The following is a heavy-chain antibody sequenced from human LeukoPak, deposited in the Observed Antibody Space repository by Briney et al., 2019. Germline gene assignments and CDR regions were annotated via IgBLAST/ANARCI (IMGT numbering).Heavy chain of an antibody. D-gene: IGHD1-26*01. CDR1: GGSFSGYY. CDR2: INHSGST. Sequence: SETLSLTCAVYGGSFSGYYWSWIRQPPGKGLEWIGEINHSGSTNYNPSLKSRVTISVDTSKNQFSLELSSVTATDTAVYFCATNRAGTYDRPFDIWGQGTMVTVSS. V-gene: IGHV4-34*01. J-gene: IGHJ3*02. CDR3: ATNRAGTYDRPFDI.